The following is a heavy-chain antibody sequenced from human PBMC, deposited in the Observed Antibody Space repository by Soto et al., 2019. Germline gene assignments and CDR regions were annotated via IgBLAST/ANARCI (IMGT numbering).Heavy chain of an antibody. J-gene: IGHJ6*02. D-gene: IGHD3-16*01. V-gene: IGHV4-34*01. Sequence: SETLSLTCAVYGGSFSGYYWSWIRQPPGKGLEWIGEINHSGSTNYNPSLKSRVPISVDTSKNQFSLKLSSVTAADTAVYYCARWRGGGYYYYYYGMDVWGQGTTVTVSS. CDR3: ARWRGGGYYYYYYGMDV. CDR2: INHSGST. CDR1: GGSFSGYY.